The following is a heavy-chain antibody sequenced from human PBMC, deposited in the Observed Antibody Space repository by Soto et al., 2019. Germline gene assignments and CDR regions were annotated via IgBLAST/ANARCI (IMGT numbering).Heavy chain of an antibody. CDR3: ARRLGLLVTPIPGY. CDR2: INPNSGVT. V-gene: IGHV1-2*02. D-gene: IGHD2-21*02. Sequence: QVQLVQSGAEVKMPGASVKVSCKASGYTFTGYHMHWVRQAPGQGLEWMGWINPNSGVTIYAQKFQGRVIMTRETTITTAYMELSRLTSEDTAVYYCARRLGLLVTPIPGYWGQGTLVTVSS. CDR1: GYTFTGYH. J-gene: IGHJ4*02.